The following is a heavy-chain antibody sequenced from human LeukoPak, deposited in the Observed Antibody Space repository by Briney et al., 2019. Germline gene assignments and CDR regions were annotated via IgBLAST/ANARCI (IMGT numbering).Heavy chain of an antibody. CDR2: IRGNSERT. CDR3: AREQSGTRGWYTVDY. V-gene: IGHV3-23*01. Sequence: GGSLRLSCAASGFTFSAYAITWVRQAPGKGLEWVSAIRGNSERTYYADSVRGRFTISRDNSKDTVYLQISSLRVEETAVYYCAREQSGTRGWYTVDYWGQGTLVAVSS. J-gene: IGHJ4*02. D-gene: IGHD6-19*01. CDR1: GFTFSAYA.